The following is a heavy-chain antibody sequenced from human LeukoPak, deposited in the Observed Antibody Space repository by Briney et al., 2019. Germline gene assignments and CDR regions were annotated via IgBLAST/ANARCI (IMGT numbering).Heavy chain of an antibody. CDR1: GFTFNIYA. CDR2: ISGRGVNT. CDR3: VKDPLDY. Sequence: GALRLSCVASGFTFNIYAMIWVRQAPGKGLEWVSGISGRGVNTYNADYVKGRFTISRDNTKNTVYLQMNSLRAEDTAIYYCVKDPLDYWGQGILVTVSS. V-gene: IGHV3-23*01. J-gene: IGHJ4*02.